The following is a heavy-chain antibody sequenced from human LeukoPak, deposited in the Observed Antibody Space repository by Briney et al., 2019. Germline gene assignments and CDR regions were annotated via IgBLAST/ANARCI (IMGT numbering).Heavy chain of an antibody. Sequence: SETLSLTCTVSGGSISSGDYYWSWIRQPPGKGLEWIGYIYYSGSTYYNPSLKSRVTISVDTSKNQFSLKLSSVTAADTAVYYCARDLDYGDSSAGYWGQGTLVTVSS. CDR2: IYYSGST. V-gene: IGHV4-30-4*01. CDR3: ARDLDYGDSSAGY. J-gene: IGHJ4*02. CDR1: GGSISSGDYY. D-gene: IGHD4-17*01.